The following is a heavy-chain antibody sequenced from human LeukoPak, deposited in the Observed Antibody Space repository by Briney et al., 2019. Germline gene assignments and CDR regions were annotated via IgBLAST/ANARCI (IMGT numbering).Heavy chain of an antibody. CDR3: ARASNPRITMVRGVFDY. D-gene: IGHD3-10*01. J-gene: IGHJ4*02. CDR2: INHSGST. V-gene: IGHV4-34*01. Sequence: PSETLSLTCAVYGGSFSGYYWSWIRQPPGKGLEWIGEINHSGSTNYNPSLKSRVTISVDTSKNQFSLKLSSVTAADTAVYYCARASNPRITMVRGVFDYWGQGTLVTASS. CDR1: GGSFSGYY.